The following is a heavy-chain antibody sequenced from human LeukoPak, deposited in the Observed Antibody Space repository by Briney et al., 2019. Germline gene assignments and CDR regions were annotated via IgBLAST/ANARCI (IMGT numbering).Heavy chain of an antibody. CDR1: GGSISSSSYY. J-gene: IGHJ4*02. CDR2: IYYSGST. V-gene: IGHV4-39*01. D-gene: IGHD3-10*02. CDR3: ARHVRADSSTVGGRVY. Sequence: SETLSLTCTVSGGSISSSSYYWGWIRQPPGKGLEWIGSIYYSGSTYYNPSLKSRVTISVDTSKNQFSLKLSSVTAADTAVYYCARHVRADSSTVGGRVYWGQGTLVTVSS.